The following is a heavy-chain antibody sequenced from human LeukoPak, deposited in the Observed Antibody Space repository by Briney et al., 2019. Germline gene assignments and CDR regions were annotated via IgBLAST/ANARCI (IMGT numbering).Heavy chain of an antibody. CDR2: ISGGGGST. Sequence: GGSLRLSCAASGFTFSDYYMSWIRQAPGKGLEWVSTISGGGGSTYYADSVKGRFTISRDNSKNTLFLQMNSLRAEDTAVYYCAHLEYCSGGSCSSPDYWGQGTLVTVSS. D-gene: IGHD2-15*01. V-gene: IGHV3-23*01. CDR1: GFTFSDYY. CDR3: AHLEYCSGGSCSSPDY. J-gene: IGHJ4*02.